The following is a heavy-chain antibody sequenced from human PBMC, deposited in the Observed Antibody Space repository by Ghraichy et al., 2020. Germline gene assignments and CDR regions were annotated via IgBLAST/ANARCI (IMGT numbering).Heavy chain of an antibody. CDR2: INSDGSDT. CDR3: ARSNADWYFDL. J-gene: IGHJ2*01. Sequence: GGSLRLSCAASGFTFSDYWMHWVRQTPGKGLVWVSRINSDGSDTSYADSVTGRFTISRDNAKKTVYLQMNSLRAEDTAVYYCARSNADWYFDLWGRGTLVSVSS. D-gene: IGHD1-14*01. V-gene: IGHV3-74*01. CDR1: GFTFSDYW.